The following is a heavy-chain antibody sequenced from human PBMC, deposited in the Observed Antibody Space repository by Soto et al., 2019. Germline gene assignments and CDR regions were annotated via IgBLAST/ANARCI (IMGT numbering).Heavy chain of an antibody. CDR2: ISGSGDTT. V-gene: IGHV3-23*01. CDR3: AKTVPGTKY. D-gene: IGHD6-19*01. Sequence: WWSLRLSCAASGFTFSSYAMTWVRQAPGKGLEWVSGISGSGDTTYYADSVKGRFTISRDNSKSTLYLQMNSLGAEDTAVYYCAKTVPGTKYWGQGTLVTVSS. CDR1: GFTFSSYA. J-gene: IGHJ4*02.